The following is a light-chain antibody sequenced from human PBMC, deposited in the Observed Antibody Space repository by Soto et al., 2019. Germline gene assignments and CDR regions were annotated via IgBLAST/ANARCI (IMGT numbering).Light chain of an antibody. J-gene: IGKJ1*01. CDR1: QTVSSSY. V-gene: IGKV3-20*01. Sequence: EIVLTQSPGTLSLSPGERATLSCRASQTVSSSYLAWYQQKPGQAPRLLIFDASTRATGIPDRFSGRWFGTDFTLTISRLEPEDFAVYYCQQYQNSPRTFGQGTKVEIK. CDR3: QQYQNSPRT. CDR2: DAS.